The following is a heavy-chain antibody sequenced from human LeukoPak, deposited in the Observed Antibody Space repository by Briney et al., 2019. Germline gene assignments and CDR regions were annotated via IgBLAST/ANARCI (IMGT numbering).Heavy chain of an antibody. Sequence: PSQTLSLTCTVSGGTISSGGYYWGWICQPPGKGLEWIASIYYSGSTYYNPSLKSRVTISIDTSKNQFSLKLSSVTAAHTAVYDCARLVGAATDPFDYWGQGTLVTVSS. V-gene: IGHV4-39*01. D-gene: IGHD1-26*01. CDR2: IYYSGST. CDR1: GGTISSGGYY. J-gene: IGHJ4*02. CDR3: ARLVGAATDPFDY.